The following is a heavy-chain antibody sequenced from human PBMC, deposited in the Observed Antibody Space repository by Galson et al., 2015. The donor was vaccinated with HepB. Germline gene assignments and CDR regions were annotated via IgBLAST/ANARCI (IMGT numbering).Heavy chain of an antibody. CDR1: GFTVNSNY. CDR2: IYISGSA. Sequence: SLRLSCAASGFTVNSNYMSWVRQAPGKGLEWVSIIYISGSAEYADSVKGRFTISRDDSKNTLYLQMSSLRAEDTAVYYCAREVHCRGRDCYFNHFDSWGQGTLVTVSS. CDR3: AREVHCRGRDCYFNHFDS. J-gene: IGHJ4*02. D-gene: IGHD2-21*02. V-gene: IGHV3-53*01.